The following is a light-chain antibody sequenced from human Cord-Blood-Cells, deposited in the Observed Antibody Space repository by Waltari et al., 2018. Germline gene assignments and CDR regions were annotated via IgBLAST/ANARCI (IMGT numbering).Light chain of an antibody. J-gene: IGKJ3*01. CDR1: QRVSRSY. V-gene: IGKV3-20*01. CDR2: GAS. Sequence: VLTQSPGTLSLSPGESATLSCRASQRVSRSYLAWYQRKPGQAPRLLIYGASSRATGIPDRFSGSGSGTDFTLTISRLEPEDFAVYYCQQYGSSPFTFGPGTKVDIK. CDR3: QQYGSSPFT.